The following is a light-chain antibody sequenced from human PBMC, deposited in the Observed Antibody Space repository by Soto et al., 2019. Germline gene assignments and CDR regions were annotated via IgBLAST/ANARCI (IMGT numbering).Light chain of an antibody. CDR3: QQYGNSRGT. CDR1: QSVSSSY. V-gene: IGKV3-20*01. J-gene: IGKJ1*01. Sequence: DIVLTQSPGTLSLSPGYRATLSCRASQSVSSSYLAWYQPKPGQAPRLLIYGASSRATGIPDRFSGSGSGTDFTLTISGLEPEDSAVYYCQQYGNSRGTFGQGTKVDIK. CDR2: GAS.